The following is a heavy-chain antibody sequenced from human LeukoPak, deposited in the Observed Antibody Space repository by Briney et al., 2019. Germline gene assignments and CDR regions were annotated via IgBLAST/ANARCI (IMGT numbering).Heavy chain of an antibody. V-gene: IGHV3-30*02. J-gene: IGHJ4*02. CDR3: GKGSSTIACPDY. D-gene: IGHD6-6*01. CDR2: VRYDGSIQ. Sequence: PGGSLRLSCAASGFNFHSYGMHWVRQAPGKGLDWVAFVRYDGSIQYYADSVKGRFAISRDNSKDTVSLQMNSLRPEDTAVYYCGKGSSTIACPDYWGQGTLVTVSS. CDR1: GFNFHSYG.